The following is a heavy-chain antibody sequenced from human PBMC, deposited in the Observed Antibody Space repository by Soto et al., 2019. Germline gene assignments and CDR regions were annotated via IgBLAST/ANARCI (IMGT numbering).Heavy chain of an antibody. V-gene: IGHV3-53*01. CDR1: GFTVSSNY. Sequence: GGSLRLSCAASGFTVSSNYMSWVRQTPGKGLEWVSVIYSGGSTYYADSVKGRFTISRDNSKNTLYLQMNSLRAEDTAVYYCARAPPGYNGNVWFDPWCQGPLVTVSS. J-gene: IGHJ5*02. CDR3: ARAPPGYNGNVWFDP. D-gene: IGHD1-1*01. CDR2: IYSGGST.